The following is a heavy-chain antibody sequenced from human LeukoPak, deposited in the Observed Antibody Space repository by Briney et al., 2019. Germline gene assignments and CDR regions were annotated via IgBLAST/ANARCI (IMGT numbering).Heavy chain of an antibody. CDR2: IYSGGST. CDR1: GFTVSSSY. V-gene: IGHV3-53*01. Sequence: GSLRLSCAASGFTVSSSYMSWVRQAPGKGLEWVSVIYSGGSTYYADSVKGRFTISRDNSKNTLYLQMNSLRAEDTAVYYCARGSSGYSNVYWGQGTLVTVSS. CDR3: ARGSSGYSNVY. D-gene: IGHD3-22*01. J-gene: IGHJ4*02.